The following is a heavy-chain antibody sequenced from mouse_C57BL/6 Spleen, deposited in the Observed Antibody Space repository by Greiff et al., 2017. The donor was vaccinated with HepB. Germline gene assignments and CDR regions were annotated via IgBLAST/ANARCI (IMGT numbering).Heavy chain of an antibody. CDR1: GYTFTSYW. CDR3: ARPAYYGNYFDY. CDR2: IDPSDSYT. Sequence: QVQLKQPGAELVMPGASVKLSCKASGYTFTSYWMHWVKQRPGQGLEWIGEIDPSDSYTNYNQKFKGKSTLTVDKSSSTAYMQLSSLTSEDSAVYYCARPAYYGNYFDYWGQGTTLTVSS. J-gene: IGHJ2*01. V-gene: IGHV1-69*01. D-gene: IGHD2-10*01.